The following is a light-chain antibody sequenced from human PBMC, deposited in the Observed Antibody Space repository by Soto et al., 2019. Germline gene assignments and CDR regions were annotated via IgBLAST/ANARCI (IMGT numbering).Light chain of an antibody. CDR2: GAS. CDR1: QSVNSF. J-gene: IGKJ1*01. CDR3: HHYVCSTWT. V-gene: IGKV3-20*01. Sequence: EIVLTQSPGTLSLSPGERATLSCRASQSVNSFLAWFQQKPGQAPRILIYGASNRATGIPDRFSGSGSETEFTLIITRREPEDFALYYCHHYVCSTWTFGQGTKVENK.